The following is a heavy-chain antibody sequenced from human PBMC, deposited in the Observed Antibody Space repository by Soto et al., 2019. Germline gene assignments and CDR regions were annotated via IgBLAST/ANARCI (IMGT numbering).Heavy chain of an antibody. CDR3: ARDLLNLVARGYHYYYYGLDV. J-gene: IGHJ6*02. CDR2: INPNSGGT. Sequence: QMQLVQSGAEVKKPGASVKVSCKASGYTFTDYHMHWVRQAPGQGPEWMGWINPNSGGTKYAQKFQGRVTMARDTSISTASMELSKLTSDDTAVYYCARDLLNLVARGYHYYYYGLDVWGQGTTVTVSS. V-gene: IGHV1-2*02. CDR1: GYTFTDYH. D-gene: IGHD3-16*02.